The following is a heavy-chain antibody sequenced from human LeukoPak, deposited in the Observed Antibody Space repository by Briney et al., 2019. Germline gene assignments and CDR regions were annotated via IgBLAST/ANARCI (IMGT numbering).Heavy chain of an antibody. CDR2: ITGSGDAT. V-gene: IGHV3-23*01. J-gene: IGHJ4*02. CDR1: GFIFRNYA. D-gene: IGHD3-9*01. CDR3: AKWGDYDILTGYYVSDF. Sequence: GASLRLSCAASGFIFRNYAMSWVRQAPGKGLEWVSAITGSGDATYYADSVKGRFTISRDNSKNTLYVEMNTLRAEDTAVYYCAKWGDYDILTGYYVSDFWGQGTLVTVSS.